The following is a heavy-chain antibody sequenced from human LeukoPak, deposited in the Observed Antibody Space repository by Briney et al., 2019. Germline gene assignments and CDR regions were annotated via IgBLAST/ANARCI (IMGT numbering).Heavy chain of an antibody. V-gene: IGHV3-23*01. CDR1: RFTFSYYA. D-gene: IGHD1-26*01. Sequence: PGGSLRLSCVASRFTFSYYAMSWVRQAPGKGLEWVSGISGSGATTYNADSVKGRFTISRDNSKNTLYLQMNSLRAEDTAVYYCAKDHGIVGALLLLPYRDYFDYWGQGTLVTVSS. J-gene: IGHJ4*02. CDR2: ISGSGATT. CDR3: AKDHGIVGALLLLPYRDYFDY.